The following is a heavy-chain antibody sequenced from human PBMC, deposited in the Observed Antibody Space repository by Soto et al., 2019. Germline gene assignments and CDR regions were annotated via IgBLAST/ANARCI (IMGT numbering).Heavy chain of an antibody. CDR1: GFTFSSFG. V-gene: IGHV3-48*02. Sequence: PGGSLRLSCAASGFTFSSFGMNWVRQAPGKGLEWVSYISSSSGTIYYADSVKGRFTISRDNAKNSLYLQMNSLRDEDTAEYYCAKGRNGVDVWGQGTTVTVSS. CDR2: ISSSSGTI. J-gene: IGHJ6*02. CDR3: AKGRNGVDV.